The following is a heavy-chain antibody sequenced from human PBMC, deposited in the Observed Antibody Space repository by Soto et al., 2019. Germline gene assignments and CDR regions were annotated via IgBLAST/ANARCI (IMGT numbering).Heavy chain of an antibody. CDR3: ATLGGCSGGSCCPGEATYYYYGMDV. CDR1: GFTFSSYW. Sequence: PGGSLRLSCAASGFTFSSYWMSWVRQAPGKGLEWVANIKQDGSEKYYVDSVKGRFTISRDNAKNSLYLQMNSLRAEDTAVYYCATLGGCSGGSCCPGEATYYYYGMDVWGQGTTGTVSS. CDR2: IKQDGSEK. V-gene: IGHV3-7*01. J-gene: IGHJ6*02. D-gene: IGHD2-15*01.